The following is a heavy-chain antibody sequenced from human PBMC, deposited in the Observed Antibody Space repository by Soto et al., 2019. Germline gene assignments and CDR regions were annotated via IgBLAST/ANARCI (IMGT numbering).Heavy chain of an antibody. Sequence: SVKVSCKASGGTFSSYSVSWVRQAPGQGLEWMGRIIPILGIAHYAQKFQGRVTITADRSTSTAFMELSSLRSEDTAVYYCARDVDYGDYVGVFDIWGQGTMVTV. CDR3: ARDVDYGDYVGVFDI. J-gene: IGHJ3*02. CDR1: GGTFSSYS. CDR2: IIPILGIA. D-gene: IGHD4-17*01. V-gene: IGHV1-69*04.